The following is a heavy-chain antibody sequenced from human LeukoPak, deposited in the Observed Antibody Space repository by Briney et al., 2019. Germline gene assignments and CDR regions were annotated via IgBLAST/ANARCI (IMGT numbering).Heavy chain of an antibody. J-gene: IGHJ6*02. D-gene: IGHD3/OR15-3a*01. V-gene: IGHV3-21*01. CDR3: ARVAFGLYVMDV. CDR2: ISSDSNYI. Sequence: AGGSLGLSCAASGFTFSSYAMSWVRQAPGKGLEWVSSISSDSNYIYYADSLKGRFTISRDNARNSLYLQMISLRVEDTAVYYCARVAFGLYVMDVWGQGTAVTVSS. CDR1: GFTFSSYA.